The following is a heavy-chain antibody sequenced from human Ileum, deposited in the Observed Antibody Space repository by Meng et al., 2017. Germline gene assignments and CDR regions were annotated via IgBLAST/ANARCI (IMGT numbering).Heavy chain of an antibody. CDR1: GGSISSSFY. V-gene: IGHV4-4*02. D-gene: IGHD2-15*01. Sequence: QTQRQEPGPGLVEPSGPLSLTCTVSGGSISSSFYWSWVRQSPGKGLEWIGQIYLAGSPNYNPSLESRVTISVDKSKNQFSLRLTSVTAADTAIFYCVRHGGKYFDSWGQGTLVTVSS. CDR2: IYLAGSP. J-gene: IGHJ4*02. CDR3: VRHGGKYFDS.